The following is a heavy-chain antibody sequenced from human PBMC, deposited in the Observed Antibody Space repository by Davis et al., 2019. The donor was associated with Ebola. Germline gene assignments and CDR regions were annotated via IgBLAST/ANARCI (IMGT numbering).Heavy chain of an antibody. D-gene: IGHD2-15*01. J-gene: IGHJ4*02. CDR1: GGSFSGYY. Sequence: SETLSLTCAVYGGSFSGYYWGWICQPPGKGLEWIGSIYYSGSTYYNPSLKSRVTISVDTSKNQFSLKLSSVTAADTAVYYCARPRGGYCSGGSCYSGNYFDYWGQGTLVTVSS. CDR3: ARPRGGYCSGGSCYSGNYFDY. CDR2: IYYSGST. V-gene: IGHV4-39*01.